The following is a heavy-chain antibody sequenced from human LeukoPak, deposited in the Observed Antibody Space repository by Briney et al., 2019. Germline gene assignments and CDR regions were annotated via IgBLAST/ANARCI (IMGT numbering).Heavy chain of an antibody. CDR2: IYSGDIT. CDR3: ARGSGYNYGFPDY. D-gene: IGHD5-18*01. J-gene: IGHJ4*02. V-gene: IGHV3-53*01. Sequence: GGSLRLSCAASGFTVNNNYMSWVRQAPGKGLEWVSVIYSGDITYYADSVKGRFTISRDNFKNTLYLQMNSLRAEDTAVYYCARGSGYNYGFPDYWGQGTLVTVSS. CDR1: GFTVNNNY.